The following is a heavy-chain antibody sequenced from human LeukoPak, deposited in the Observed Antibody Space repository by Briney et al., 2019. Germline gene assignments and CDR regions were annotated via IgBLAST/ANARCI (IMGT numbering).Heavy chain of an antibody. D-gene: IGHD3-10*01. CDR2: TNEGGSDK. Sequence: GGSLRLSCAASGFTFSSYGMHWVRQAPGKGLEWVAHTNEGGSDKYYVDSVKGRFTISRDNVKSSLYLQMNSLRAEDTALYYCAIWFANLNYWGQGTLVTVSS. V-gene: IGHV3-7*01. CDR3: AIWFANLNY. J-gene: IGHJ4*02. CDR1: GFTFSSYG.